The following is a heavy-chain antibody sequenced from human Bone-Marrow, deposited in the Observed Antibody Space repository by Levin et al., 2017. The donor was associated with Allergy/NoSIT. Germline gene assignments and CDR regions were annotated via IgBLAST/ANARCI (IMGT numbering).Heavy chain of an antibody. D-gene: IGHD3-10*01. V-gene: IGHV4-31*03. J-gene: IGHJ4*02. Sequence: SCTVSGGAIRGDGYYWTWIRQHPVKGLESLGYIYYNGNTYYNPSLKSRLTMSVDTSKNQFSLKLRSVTAADTAIYYCARSGPFGSGTFTVLNWGQGTQVTVSS. CDR3: ARSGPFGSGTFTVLN. CDR1: GGAIRGDGYY. CDR2: IYYNGNT.